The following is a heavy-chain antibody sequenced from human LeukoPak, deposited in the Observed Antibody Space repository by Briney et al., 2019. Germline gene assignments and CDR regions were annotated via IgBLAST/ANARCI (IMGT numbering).Heavy chain of an antibody. CDR3: ARVDDSSGWYGIDY. CDR1: GFTFDDYG. Sequence: GGSLRLSCAASGFTFDDYGMSWVRQAPGKGLEWVSGINWNGGSTGYADSVKGRFTISRDNAKNSLYLQMNSLRAEDTALYYCARVDDSSGWYGIDYWGQGTLVTVSS. CDR2: INWNGGST. V-gene: IGHV3-20*04. J-gene: IGHJ4*02. D-gene: IGHD6-19*01.